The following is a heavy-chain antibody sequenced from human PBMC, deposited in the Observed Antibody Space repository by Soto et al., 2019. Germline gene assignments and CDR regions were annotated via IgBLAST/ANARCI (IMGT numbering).Heavy chain of an antibody. CDR3: ARGVAVAEAYYYYGMDV. CDR2: ISSSGSTI. V-gene: IGHV3-48*03. CDR1: GFTFSSYE. D-gene: IGHD6-19*01. Sequence: GGSLRLSCAASGFTFSSYEMNWVRQAPGKGLEWVSYISSSGSTIYYADSVKGRFTISRDNAKNSLYLQMNSLRAEDTAVYYCARGVAVAEAYYYYGMDVWGQGTTVTV. J-gene: IGHJ6*02.